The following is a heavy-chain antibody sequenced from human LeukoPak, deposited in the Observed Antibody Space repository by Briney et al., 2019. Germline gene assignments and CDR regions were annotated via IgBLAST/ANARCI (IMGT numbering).Heavy chain of an antibody. CDR3: ARGWDSSSLDRYNWFDP. Sequence: SVKFSCKASGYTFTGYYMHWVRQAPGQGLEWMGWINPNSGGTNYAQKFQGRVTMTRDTSISTAYMELRSLRSDDTAVYSCARGWDSSSLDRYNWFDPWGQGTLVTVSS. J-gene: IGHJ5*02. V-gene: IGHV1-2*02. D-gene: IGHD6-13*01. CDR1: GYTFTGYY. CDR2: INPNSGGT.